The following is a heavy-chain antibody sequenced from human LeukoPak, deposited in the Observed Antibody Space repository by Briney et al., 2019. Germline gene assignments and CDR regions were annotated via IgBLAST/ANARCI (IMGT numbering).Heavy chain of an antibody. Sequence: ASVKVSCKASGYTFTGYYMHWVRQAPGQGLEWMGWINPNSGGTNYAQKFQGRVTMTRDTSISTAYVELSRLRSDDTAVYYCARDLGVAAAGGTGEYWGQGTLVTVSS. CDR3: ARDLGVAAAGGTGEY. CDR1: GYTFTGYY. CDR2: INPNSGGT. J-gene: IGHJ4*02. D-gene: IGHD6-13*01. V-gene: IGHV1-2*02.